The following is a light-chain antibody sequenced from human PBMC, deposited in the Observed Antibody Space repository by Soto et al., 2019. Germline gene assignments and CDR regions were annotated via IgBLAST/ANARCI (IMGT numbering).Light chain of an antibody. Sequence: DIVLTQSPATLSLSPGERATLSCRASQSVSSSLAWYQQKPGQTPGLLIYDASNRATGIPARFNGSGSGTDFTLTVSSLEPEDFAVYYWQQRSNWPLTFGGGTKVEIK. V-gene: IGKV3-11*01. J-gene: IGKJ4*01. CDR2: DAS. CDR3: QQRSNWPLT. CDR1: QSVSSS.